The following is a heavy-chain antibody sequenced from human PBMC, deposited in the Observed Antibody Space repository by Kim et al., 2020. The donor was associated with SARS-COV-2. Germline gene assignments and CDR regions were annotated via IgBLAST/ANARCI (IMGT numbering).Heavy chain of an antibody. D-gene: IGHD3-10*01. V-gene: IGHV4-39*01. Sequence: SETLSLTCTVSGGSISSSSYYWGWIRQPPGKGLEWIGSIYYSGSTYYNPSLKSRVTISVDTSKNQFSLKLSSVTAADTAVYYCARRQSLSGSRYGMDVWGQGTTVTVSS. CDR3: ARRQSLSGSRYGMDV. CDR2: IYYSGST. J-gene: IGHJ6*02. CDR1: GGSISSSSYY.